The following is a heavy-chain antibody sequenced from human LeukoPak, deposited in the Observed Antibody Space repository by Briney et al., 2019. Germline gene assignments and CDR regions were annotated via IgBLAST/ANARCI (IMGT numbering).Heavy chain of an antibody. Sequence: ASVKVSCKASGYTFTGYYMHWVRQAPGQGLEWMGWINPNSGGTNYAQKFQGRVTMTRDTSISTAYMELSRLRSDDTAVYYCARGSPRDLNNYDFWSGYDGYWGQGTLVTVSS. V-gene: IGHV1-2*02. CDR3: ARGSPRDLNNYDFWSGYDGY. CDR2: INPNSGGT. D-gene: IGHD3-3*01. CDR1: GYTFTGYY. J-gene: IGHJ4*02.